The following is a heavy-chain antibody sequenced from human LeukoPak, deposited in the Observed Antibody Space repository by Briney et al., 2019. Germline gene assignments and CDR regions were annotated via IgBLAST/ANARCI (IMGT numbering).Heavy chain of an antibody. V-gene: IGHV1-24*01. J-gene: IGHJ4*02. CDR1: GYSLTELL. Sequence: ASVKVSCKVSGYSLTELLMHWVRQAPGKGLEWVGGFDPEEREEIYAQKFQGRVTMTEDTSTHTAYMELTGLRSDDTAVYYCATIELRNFDWLVFDYWGQGTLVSVSS. D-gene: IGHD3-9*01. CDR2: FDPEEREE. CDR3: ATIELRNFDWLVFDY.